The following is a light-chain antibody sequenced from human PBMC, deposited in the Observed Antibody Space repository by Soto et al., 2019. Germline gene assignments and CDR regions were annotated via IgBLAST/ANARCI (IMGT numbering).Light chain of an antibody. CDR1: QDISYW. CDR2: KAS. V-gene: IGKV1-5*03. CDR3: QQYNSYKT. J-gene: IGKJ1*01. Sequence: DIQMTQSPSTLYASVGDRVTITCRASQDISYWLAWYQQKPGKALRLLIQKASSLESGVPSRFTGSRAGTEFTLTSSSLQPDDFATYYWQQYNSYKTFGQGKKVEI.